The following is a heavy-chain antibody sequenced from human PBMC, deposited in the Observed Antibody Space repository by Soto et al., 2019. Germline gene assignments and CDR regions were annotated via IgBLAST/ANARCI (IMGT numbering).Heavy chain of an antibody. D-gene: IGHD6-19*01. J-gene: IGHJ4*02. V-gene: IGHV3-23*01. Sequence: GGSLRLSCVASGYTFSSYAMSWVRQAPGKGLEWVSGISSSGGSTSYADSVKGRFTIFRDNSKNALYLQMNSLRADDTAVYYCVAGQYFFDYCGQGTLVTVSS. CDR3: VAGQYFFDY. CDR1: GYTFSSYA. CDR2: ISSSGGST.